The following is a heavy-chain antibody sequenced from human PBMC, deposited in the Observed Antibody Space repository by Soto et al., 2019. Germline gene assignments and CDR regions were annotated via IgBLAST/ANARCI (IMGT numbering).Heavy chain of an antibody. CDR3: ARHYDSSGYDWFDP. J-gene: IGHJ5*02. D-gene: IGHD3-22*01. CDR1: GGSISSYY. CDR2: IYYSGST. V-gene: IGHV4-59*08. Sequence: SETLSLTCTVSGGSISSYYWSWIRQPPGKGLEWIGYIYYSGSTNYNPSLKSRVTIPVDTSKNQFSLKLSSVTAADTAVYYCARHYDSSGYDWFDPWGQGTLVTVSS.